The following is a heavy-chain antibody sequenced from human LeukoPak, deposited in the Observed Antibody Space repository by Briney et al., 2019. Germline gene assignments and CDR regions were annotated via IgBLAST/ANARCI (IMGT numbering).Heavy chain of an antibody. CDR3: ARGVRIAVAGYIDY. J-gene: IGHJ4*02. Sequence: GGSLRLSCAASGFTFRTYNMNWVRQAPGKGLEWVSYITSGGTTIYYADSVKGRFTISRDNAKNSLYLQMNSLRAEGTTVYYCARGVRIAVAGYIDYWGQGTLVTVSS. CDR1: GFTFRTYN. D-gene: IGHD6-19*01. V-gene: IGHV3-48*01. CDR2: ITSGGTTI.